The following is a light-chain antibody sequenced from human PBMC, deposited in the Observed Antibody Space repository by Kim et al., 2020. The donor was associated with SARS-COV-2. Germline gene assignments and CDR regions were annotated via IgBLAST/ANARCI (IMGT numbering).Light chain of an antibody. J-gene: IGKJ1*01. CDR3: QQCDSSPWT. Sequence: EIVLTQSPGTLSLSPGERASLSCRASQIIISKCFAWYQQTPGQAPRLLIYLTSERVTGIPARFSGSGSGTDFTLTINRLEPEDFALYYCQQCDSSPWTFGQGTKVDIK. CDR2: LTS. CDR1: QIIISKC. V-gene: IGKV3-20*01.